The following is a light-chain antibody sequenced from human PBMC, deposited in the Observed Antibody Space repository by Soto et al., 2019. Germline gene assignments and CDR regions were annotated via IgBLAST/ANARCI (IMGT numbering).Light chain of an antibody. CDR2: DAS. J-gene: IGKJ4*01. CDR1: QSVGSY. CDR3: QQRSNWPSLT. Sequence: EILLIQSPSTLALSPGERATLSCRASQSVGSYLAWYQHKPGQAPRLLISDASNRATGIPARFSGSGSETGFTLTISSLEHEDSAVYYCQQRSNWPSLTFGGGTKVDIK. V-gene: IGKV3-11*01.